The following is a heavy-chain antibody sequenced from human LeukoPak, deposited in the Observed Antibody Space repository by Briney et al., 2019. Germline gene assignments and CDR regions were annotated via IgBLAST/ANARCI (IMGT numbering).Heavy chain of an antibody. J-gene: IGHJ4*02. V-gene: IGHV3-74*01. CDR3: ARKAPYCGDDCPIDY. Sequence: GGSLRLSCAASGFTFSSYWMHWVRQTPGKGLVWVSRINTDGRSTSHADSVKGRFTISRDNAKNTLYLQMNSLRAEDTAVYYCARKAPYCGDDCPIDYWGQGTLVTVSS. D-gene: IGHD2-21*02. CDR1: GFTFSSYW. CDR2: INTDGRST.